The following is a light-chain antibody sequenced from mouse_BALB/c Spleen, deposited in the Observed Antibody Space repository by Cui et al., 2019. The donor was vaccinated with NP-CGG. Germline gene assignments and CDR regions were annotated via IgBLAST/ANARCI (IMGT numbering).Light chain of an antibody. CDR3: ALWYSNHWV. Sequence: HAVATQVSALTTSPGETVTLTCRSSTGAVTTSNYANWVQEKPDHLFTGLIGGTNNRTPGVPARFSGSLIGDKAALTITGAQTEDEAIYFCALWYSNHWVFGGGTKLTVL. V-gene: IGLV1*01. J-gene: IGLJ1*01. CDR2: GTN. CDR1: TGAVTTSNY.